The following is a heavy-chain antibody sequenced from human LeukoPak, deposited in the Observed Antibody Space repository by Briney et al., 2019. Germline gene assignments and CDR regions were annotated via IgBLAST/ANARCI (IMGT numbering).Heavy chain of an antibody. CDR1: GYSFTSYW. CDR2: TYPGDSDT. D-gene: IGHD3-10*01. V-gene: IGHV5-51*01. Sequence: HGESLKISCKGSGYSFTSYWIGWVRQMPGKGLEWMGITYPGDSDTRYSPSFQGQVTISADKSISTAYLQWSSLKASDTAVYYCARRHTHGSGSYAAFDYWGQGTLVTVSS. J-gene: IGHJ4*02. CDR3: ARRHTHGSGSYAAFDY.